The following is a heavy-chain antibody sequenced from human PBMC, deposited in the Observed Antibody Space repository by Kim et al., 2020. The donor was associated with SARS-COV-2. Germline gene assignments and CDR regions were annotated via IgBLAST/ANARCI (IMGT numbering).Heavy chain of an antibody. D-gene: IGHD3-16*02. CDR3: TKDQVGTYHQFDS. J-gene: IGHJ4*02. Sequence: NGDSVKGRFTVSRDNSRNMLYLKMNTMGADDTAVYYCTKDQVGTYHQFDSWGQGTLVTVSS. V-gene: IGHV3-23*01.